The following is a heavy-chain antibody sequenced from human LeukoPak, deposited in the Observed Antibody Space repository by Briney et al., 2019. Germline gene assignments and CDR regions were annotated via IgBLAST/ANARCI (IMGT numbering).Heavy chain of an antibody. Sequence: PSETLSLTCTVSGGSISSSSYYWGWIRQPPGKGLEWIGSIYYSGSTYYNPSLKSRVTISVDTSKNQFSLKLSSVTAADTAVYYCARGVTYYYGSGSYYNVFSFDYWGQGTLVTVSS. CDR3: ARGVTYYYGSGSYYNVFSFDY. CDR2: IYYSGST. J-gene: IGHJ4*02. D-gene: IGHD3-10*01. V-gene: IGHV4-39*01. CDR1: GGSISSSSYY.